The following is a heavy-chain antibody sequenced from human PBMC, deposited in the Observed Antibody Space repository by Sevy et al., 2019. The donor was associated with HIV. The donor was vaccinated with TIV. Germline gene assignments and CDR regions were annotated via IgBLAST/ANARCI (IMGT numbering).Heavy chain of an antibody. CDR2: IWYDGSNK. D-gene: IGHD5-12*01. CDR1: GFTFSSYG. Sequence: GGSLRLSCAASGFTFSSYGMHWVRQAPGKGLEWVAVIWYDGSNKYYADSVKGRFTISRDNSKNTLYLQMNSLRAEDTAVYYCAKEGGYGGYDRRSYYYYYMDVWGKGTTVTVSS. J-gene: IGHJ6*03. V-gene: IGHV3-33*06. CDR3: AKEGGYGGYDRRSYYYYYMDV.